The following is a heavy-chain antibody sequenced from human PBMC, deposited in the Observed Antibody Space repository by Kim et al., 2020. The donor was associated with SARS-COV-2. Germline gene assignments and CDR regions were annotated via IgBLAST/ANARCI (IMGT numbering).Heavy chain of an antibody. CDR3: ARLRDGYNFDNDY. J-gene: IGHJ4*02. D-gene: IGHD5-12*01. V-gene: IGHV5-10-1*01. Sequence: SSPSFQGHVTISADKSISTAYLQWSSLKASDTAMYYCARLRDGYNFDNDYWGQGTLVTVSS.